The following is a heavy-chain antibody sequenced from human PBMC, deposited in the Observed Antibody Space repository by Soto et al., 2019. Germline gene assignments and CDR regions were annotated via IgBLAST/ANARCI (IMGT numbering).Heavy chain of an antibody. Sequence: QITLKESGPTLVKPTQTLTLTCSFSGFSLRTSGVSVGWIRQPPGKALEWLAFIYWNDDKRYSPSLQSRLTITTDNSKKEVVHTMTNMAPLDTGTYYCAYRVGSRGSFDYWGQGTLVTVSS. J-gene: IGHJ4*02. V-gene: IGHV2-5*01. CDR3: AYRVGSRGSFDY. CDR2: IYWNDDK. D-gene: IGHD6-25*01. CDR1: GFSLRTSGVS.